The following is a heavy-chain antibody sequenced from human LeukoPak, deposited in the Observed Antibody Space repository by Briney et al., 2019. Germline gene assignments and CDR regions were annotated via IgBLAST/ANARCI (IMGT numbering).Heavy chain of an antibody. CDR1: GGTFSSYA. J-gene: IGHJ5*02. CDR2: IIPTLGIA. CDR3: ARADSSSWYRSWFDP. V-gene: IGHV1-69*04. D-gene: IGHD6-13*01. Sequence: SVKVSCKASGGTFSSYAISWVRQAPGQGLEWMGRIIPTLGIANYAQKFQGRVTITADKSSSTAYMELSSLRSEDTAVYYCARADSSSWYRSWFDPWGQGTLVTVSS.